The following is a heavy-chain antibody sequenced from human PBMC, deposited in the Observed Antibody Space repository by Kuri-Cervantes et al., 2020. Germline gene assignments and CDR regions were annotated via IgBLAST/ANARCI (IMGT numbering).Heavy chain of an antibody. CDR2: IYYSGST. V-gene: IGHV4-34*01. CDR1: GGSFSGYY. D-gene: IGHD6-19*01. Sequence: SETLSLTCAVYGGSFSGYYWSWIRQPPGKGLEWIGSIYYSGSTYYNPSLKSRVTISVDTSKNQFSLKLSSVTAADTAVYYCARDRWGAVAGTPGFDYGMDVWGQGTTVTVSS. J-gene: IGHJ6*02. CDR3: ARDRWGAVAGTPGFDYGMDV.